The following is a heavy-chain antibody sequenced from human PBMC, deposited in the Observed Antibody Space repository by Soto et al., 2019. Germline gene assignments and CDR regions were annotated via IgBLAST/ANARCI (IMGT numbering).Heavy chain of an antibody. V-gene: IGHV3-30*18. CDR3: AKWTPYRHRSFSHYGMDV. D-gene: IGHD2-15*01. CDR1: GFTFSSYG. CDR2: ISYDGSNK. Sequence: QVQLVESGGGVVQPGRSLRLSCAASGFTFSSYGMHWVRQAPGKGLEWVAVISYDGSNKYYADSVKGRFTISRDNSKNTLYLQMNSLRAEDPAVYYCAKWTPYRHRSFSHYGMDVWGQGTTVTVSS. J-gene: IGHJ6*02.